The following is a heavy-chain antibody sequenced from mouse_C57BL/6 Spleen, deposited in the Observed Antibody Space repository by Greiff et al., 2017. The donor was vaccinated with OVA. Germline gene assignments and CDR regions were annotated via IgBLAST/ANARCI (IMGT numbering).Heavy chain of an antibody. J-gene: IGHJ3*01. CDR2: IDPEDGDT. CDR1: GFNIKDYY. Sequence: VQLQQSGAELVRPGASVKLSCTASGFNIKDYYMHWVKQRPEQGLEWIGRIDPEDGDTEYAPKFPGKATMTADTSSNTAYLQLSSLTSEDTAVYYCTTSAYYYGSSYTWFAYWGQGTLVTVSA. V-gene: IGHV14-1*01. CDR3: TTSAYYYGSSYTWFAY. D-gene: IGHD1-1*01.